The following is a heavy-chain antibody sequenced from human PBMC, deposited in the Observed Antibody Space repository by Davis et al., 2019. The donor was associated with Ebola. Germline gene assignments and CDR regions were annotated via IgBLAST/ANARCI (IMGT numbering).Heavy chain of an antibody. CDR1: GFTFSSYS. CDR2: ISSSSSTI. V-gene: IGHV3-48*01. D-gene: IGHD3-9*01. CDR3: AKDGGSDYDILTGYPDY. Sequence: PGGSLRLSCAASGFTFSSYSMNWVRQAPGKGLEWVSYISSSSSTIYYADSVKGRFTISRDNAKNSLYLQMNSLRAEDTAVYYCAKDGGSDYDILTGYPDYWGQGTLVTVSS. J-gene: IGHJ4*02.